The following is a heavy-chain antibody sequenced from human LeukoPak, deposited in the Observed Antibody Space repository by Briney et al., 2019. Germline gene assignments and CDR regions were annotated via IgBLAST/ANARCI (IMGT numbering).Heavy chain of an antibody. CDR2: INPDSGGT. J-gene: IGHJ4*02. CDR3: ASVYNSGWYFDY. CDR1: GYTFTAYY. V-gene: IGHV1-2*02. Sequence: AASVKVSCKASGYTFTAYYLHWVRQAPGQGLEWMGWINPDSGGTRYAQKFQGRVTLTRDTSISTAYMELTRLKSDDTAVYYCASVYNSGWYFDYWGQGALVTVSS. D-gene: IGHD5-12*01.